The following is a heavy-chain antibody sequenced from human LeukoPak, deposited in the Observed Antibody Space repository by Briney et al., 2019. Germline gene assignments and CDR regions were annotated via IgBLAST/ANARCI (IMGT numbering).Heavy chain of an antibody. D-gene: IGHD6-13*01. CDR3: ARDSYSSSWFFDY. J-gene: IGHJ4*02. CDR2: INPNSGGT. Sequence: ASVKVSCKASGYTFTSYAMNWVRQAPGQGLEWMGWINPNSGGTNYAQKFQGRVTMTRDTSISTAYMELSRLRSDDTAVYYCARDSYSSSWFFDYWGQGTLVTVSS. V-gene: IGHV1-2*02. CDR1: GYTFTSYA.